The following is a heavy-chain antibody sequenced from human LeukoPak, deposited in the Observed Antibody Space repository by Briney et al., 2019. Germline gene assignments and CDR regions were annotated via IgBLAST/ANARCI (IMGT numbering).Heavy chain of an antibody. V-gene: IGHV1-3*01. D-gene: IGHD6-6*01. CDR3: ARLPIVWTSIAAPNYYYYYYMDV. CDR1: GYTFTSYA. CDR2: INAGNGNT. Sequence: ASVKVSCKASGYTFTSYAMHWVRQAPGQRLEWMGWINAGNGNTKYSQKFQGRVTITRDTSASTAYMELSSLRSEDTAVYYCARLPIVWTSIAAPNYYYYYYMDVWGKGTTVTVSS. J-gene: IGHJ6*03.